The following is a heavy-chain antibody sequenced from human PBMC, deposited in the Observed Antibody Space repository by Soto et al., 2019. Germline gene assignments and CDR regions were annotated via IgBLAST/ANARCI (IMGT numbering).Heavy chain of an antibody. CDR2: IYYSGST. V-gene: IGHV4-59*01. Sequence: ASETLPLTCTVSGGSISSCYWSWSLQPPGKGLEWIGYIYYSGSTNYNPSLKSRVTISVDTSKNQFSLKLSSVTAADTAVYYCARERSSSWKNYYYGMDVWGQETTVTVSS. CDR3: ARERSSSWKNYYYGMDV. J-gene: IGHJ6*02. D-gene: IGHD6-13*01. CDR1: GGSISSCY.